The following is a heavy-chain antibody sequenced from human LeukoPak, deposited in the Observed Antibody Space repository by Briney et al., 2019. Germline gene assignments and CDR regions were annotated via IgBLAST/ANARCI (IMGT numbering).Heavy chain of an antibody. J-gene: IGHJ4*02. V-gene: IGHV3-7*05. CDR2: IKEDGSEK. Sequence: GGSLRLSCAAPGFTFSSYWMSWVRQAPGKGLERVAHIKEDGSEKHYVDSVKGRFTISRDNAKNSLYVEMNSLRAEDTAVYYCARGALITLRYWGQGTLVTVSS. CDR1: GFTFSSYW. CDR3: ARGALITLRY. D-gene: IGHD4/OR15-4a*01.